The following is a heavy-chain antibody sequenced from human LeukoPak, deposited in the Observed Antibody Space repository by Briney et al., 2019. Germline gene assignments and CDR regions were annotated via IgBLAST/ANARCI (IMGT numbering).Heavy chain of an antibody. Sequence: SETLSLTCTVSGGSISGFYWGWIRQPPGKGLEWIGFIYYSGSANYNPSLKSRVTMSVDMSRNQFSLKLSSVTAADTAFYYCARDRDSTGWFDYWGQGALVTVSA. CDR1: GGSISGFY. V-gene: IGHV4-59*01. J-gene: IGHJ4*02. CDR2: IYYSGSA. CDR3: ARDRDSTGWFDY. D-gene: IGHD6-19*01.